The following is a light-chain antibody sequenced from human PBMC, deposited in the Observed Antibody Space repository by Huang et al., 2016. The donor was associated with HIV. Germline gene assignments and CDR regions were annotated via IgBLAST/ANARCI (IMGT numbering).Light chain of an antibody. Sequence: EIEMKQSPAILSVSPGERTTLSCRASQSVNSDLAWYLQKPGQAPRLLIYGASTRAIGIPAKFNGTGSGTEFSLSISNLQSDDCGVYYCQQYNDWPPLTFGGGTKVEI. CDR3: QQYNDWPPLT. CDR1: QSVNSD. V-gene: IGKV3-15*01. CDR2: GAS. J-gene: IGKJ4*01.